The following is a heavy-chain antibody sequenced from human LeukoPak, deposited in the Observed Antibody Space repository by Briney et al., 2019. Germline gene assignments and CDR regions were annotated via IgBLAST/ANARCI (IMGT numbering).Heavy chain of an antibody. CDR2: INPNSGGT. Sequence: ASVKVSCKASGYTFTGYYMHWVRQAPGQGLEWMGWINPNSGGTNYAQKFQGRVTMTRDTSISTAYMELSRLRSDDTAVYYCARALLPISLSYYYYMDVWGKGTTVTVSS. CDR1: GYTFTGYY. J-gene: IGHJ6*03. V-gene: IGHV1-2*02. CDR3: ARALLPISLSYYYYMDV. D-gene: IGHD3-16*01.